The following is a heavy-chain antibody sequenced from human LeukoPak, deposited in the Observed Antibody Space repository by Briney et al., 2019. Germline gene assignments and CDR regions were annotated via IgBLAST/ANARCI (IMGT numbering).Heavy chain of an antibody. D-gene: IGHD6-19*01. J-gene: IGHJ4*02. Sequence: GRSLRLSCAASGFTFSSYSMAWVRQAPGKGLEWVSSMSGSSGHIYYADSLEGRFTISRDNAKNSLYLQMNSLRAEDTAVYYCARDDQWLELWGQGTLVTVSS. CDR2: MSGSSGHI. V-gene: IGHV3-21*01. CDR3: ARDDQWLEL. CDR1: GFTFSSYS.